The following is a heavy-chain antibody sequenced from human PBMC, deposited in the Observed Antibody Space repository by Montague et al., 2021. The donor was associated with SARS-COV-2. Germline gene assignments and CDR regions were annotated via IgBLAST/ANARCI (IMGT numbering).Heavy chain of an antibody. CDR2: ISYNGST. CDR1: GGSITSSNYY. J-gene: IGHJ4*02. D-gene: IGHD6-19*01. V-gene: IGHV4-39*01. Sequence: SETLSLTCTVSGGSITSSNYYWGWIRQPPGKGLEWFGSISYNGSTYYNPSLKGRVTISVDTSKHQFSLRLSSVTAADTAVYYCARVGSSGWYAPGYFDYWGQGTLVTVSS. CDR3: ARVGSSGWYAPGYFDY.